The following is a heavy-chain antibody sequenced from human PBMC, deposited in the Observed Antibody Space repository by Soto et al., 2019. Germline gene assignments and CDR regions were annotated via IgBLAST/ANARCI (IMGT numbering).Heavy chain of an antibody. V-gene: IGHV4-4*02. CDR3: ARGVKARWTD. CDR1: SGSISSSNW. CDR2: IYQSGST. D-gene: IGHD1-1*01. J-gene: IGHJ4*02. Sequence: QVQLQESGPGLVKPSGTLSLTCAVSSGSISSSNWWSWVRQPPVEGLEWIGEIYQSGSTNYNQSLKIRVTISVDKSKNQFSLKLSSVTAADTAVYYGARGVKARWTDWGQGTLVTVSS.